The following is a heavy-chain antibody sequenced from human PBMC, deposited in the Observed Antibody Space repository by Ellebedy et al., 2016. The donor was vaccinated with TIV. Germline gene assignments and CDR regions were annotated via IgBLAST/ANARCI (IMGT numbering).Heavy chain of an antibody. Sequence: GESLKISCAASGFTFSSYWMSWVRQAPGKGLEWVANIKQDGSEAYYVDSVKGRFTISRDNAKNSLYLQMNSLRAEDTAVYYCARGYCSGGSCYWDYYYYMDVWGKGTTVTVSS. CDR2: IKQDGSEA. J-gene: IGHJ6*03. V-gene: IGHV3-7*03. D-gene: IGHD2-15*01. CDR1: GFTFSSYW. CDR3: ARGYCSGGSCYWDYYYYMDV.